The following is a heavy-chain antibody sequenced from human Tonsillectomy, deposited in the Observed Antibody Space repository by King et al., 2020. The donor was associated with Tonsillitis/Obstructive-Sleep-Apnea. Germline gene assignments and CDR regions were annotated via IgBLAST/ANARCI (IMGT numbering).Heavy chain of an antibody. J-gene: IGHJ4*02. V-gene: IGHV1-18*01. D-gene: IGHD1-26*01. CDR3: ARGGQRSGSQDFDY. CDR1: GYTFTSYG. Sequence: VQLVESGAEVKKPGASVKVSCKASGYTFTSYGITWVRQAPGQGLEWMGWISAYNGNRNYAQKFQGRVTMTTDTSTSTAYMELRSPRSDDTAIYYCARGGQRSGSQDFDYWGQGTLVTVSS. CDR2: ISAYNGNR.